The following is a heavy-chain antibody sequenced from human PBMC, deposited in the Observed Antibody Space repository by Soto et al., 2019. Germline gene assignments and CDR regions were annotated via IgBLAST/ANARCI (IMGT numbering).Heavy chain of an antibody. Sequence: PGGSLRLSCAASGFIFGSYGMNWIRQAPGKGLEWVAIIWFDGKNKYYADSVKGRFTISRDNSKKTLYLQMNSLRAEDTAVYYCARNDDSSSNYYFDYWGQGTLVTVSS. J-gene: IGHJ4*02. CDR3: ARNDDSSSNYYFDY. D-gene: IGHD6-13*01. V-gene: IGHV3-33*01. CDR1: GFIFGSYG. CDR2: IWFDGKNK.